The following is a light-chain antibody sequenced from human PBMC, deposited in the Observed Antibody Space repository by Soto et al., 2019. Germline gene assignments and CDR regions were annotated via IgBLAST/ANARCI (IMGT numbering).Light chain of an antibody. CDR1: SSDGGGSNY. CDR2: EVS. Sequence: QSALTQPASVSGSPGQSITISCTGTSSDGGGSNYVSWYQQHPGKAPKLMVYEVSNRPSGVSNRFSGSKSGNTASLTISGLQAEDEADYYCSSYTSSSTLVFGTGTKVTVL. V-gene: IGLV2-14*01. CDR3: SSYTSSSTLV. J-gene: IGLJ1*01.